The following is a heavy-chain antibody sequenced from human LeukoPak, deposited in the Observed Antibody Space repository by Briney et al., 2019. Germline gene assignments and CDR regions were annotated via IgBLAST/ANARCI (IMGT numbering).Heavy chain of an antibody. CDR2: ISGSGGST. CDR1: GFTFSSYA. Sequence: GGSLRLSCAASGFTFSSYAMSWVRQAPGKGLEWVSAISGSGGSTYYADSVKRRFTISRDNAKNSLYLQMNRLRAEDTAVYYCARAGCSGGSCYPYYYYYYMDVWGKGTTVTISS. D-gene: IGHD2-15*01. V-gene: IGHV3-23*01. CDR3: ARAGCSGGSCYPYYYYYYMDV. J-gene: IGHJ6*03.